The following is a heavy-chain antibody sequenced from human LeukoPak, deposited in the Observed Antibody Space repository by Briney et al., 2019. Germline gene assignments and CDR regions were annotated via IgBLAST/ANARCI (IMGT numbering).Heavy chain of an antibody. Sequence: GGSLRLSCAASGFTFSSYAMHWVRQAPGKGLEYVSAISSNGGSTYYANSVKGRFTISRDNSKNTLYLQMGSLRAEDMAVYYCASIGSLDTAMEDAFDIWRQGTMVTVSS. CDR3: ASIGSLDTAMEDAFDI. V-gene: IGHV3-64*01. D-gene: IGHD5-18*01. CDR2: ISSNGGST. CDR1: GFTFSSYA. J-gene: IGHJ3*02.